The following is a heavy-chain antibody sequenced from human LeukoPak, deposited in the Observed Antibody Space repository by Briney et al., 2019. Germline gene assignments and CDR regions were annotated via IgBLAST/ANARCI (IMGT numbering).Heavy chain of an antibody. CDR3: ARIHGGSPSAADFDY. J-gene: IGHJ4*02. V-gene: IGHV3-20*04. CDR1: GFKFGDYG. Sequence: GGSLRLSCAASGFKFGDYGMSWVRQAPGKGLEWVSGINWNGGSTGYADSGKGRFTISRDNANNILYLQMNSLRAEDTALYYCARIHGGSPSAADFDYWGQGTLVTVFS. CDR2: INWNGGST. D-gene: IGHD3-10*01.